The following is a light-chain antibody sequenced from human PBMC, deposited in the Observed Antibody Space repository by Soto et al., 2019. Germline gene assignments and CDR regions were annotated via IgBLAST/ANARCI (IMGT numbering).Light chain of an antibody. J-gene: IGKJ2*01. CDR3: QQYGKSAMFT. CDR2: GAS. Sequence: IVLTQSPGTLSLSPGDRATLSCRASQSVSSSYLAWYQQKPGQAPSLLIYGASNRATGIPDRFSGGGSGTDFTLTISRLEPEDFAVYYCQQYGKSAMFTFGQGTKLEIK. CDR1: QSVSSSY. V-gene: IGKV3-20*01.